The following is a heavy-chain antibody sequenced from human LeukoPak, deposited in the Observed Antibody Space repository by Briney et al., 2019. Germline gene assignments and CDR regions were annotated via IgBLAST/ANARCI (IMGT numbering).Heavy chain of an antibody. D-gene: IGHD5-24*01. V-gene: IGHV3-48*01. CDR3: ARPLPGASVEGFDH. CDR1: GFTFSSYS. Sequence: GGSLRLSCAASGFTFSSYSMNWVRQAPGKGLEWVSYISSSSSTIYYADSVKGRFTISRDNAKNSLYLQMSSLRVEDTAVYYCARPLPGASVEGFDHWGQGALVTVSS. J-gene: IGHJ4*02. CDR2: ISSSSSTI.